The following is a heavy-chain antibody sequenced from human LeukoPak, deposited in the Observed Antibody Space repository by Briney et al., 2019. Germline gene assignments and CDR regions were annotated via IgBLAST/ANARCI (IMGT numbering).Heavy chain of an antibody. J-gene: IGHJ4*02. CDR1: GFTFSSYA. V-gene: IGHV3-23*01. CDR2: SGDNT. Sequence: GGSLRLSCAASGFTFSSYAMSWVRQAPGKGLEWVSSSGDNTRYADPVKGRFTISRDNSKNTLDLQMNGLRAEDTAVYYCARGFRDYWGQGTLVTVSS. CDR3: ARGFRDY.